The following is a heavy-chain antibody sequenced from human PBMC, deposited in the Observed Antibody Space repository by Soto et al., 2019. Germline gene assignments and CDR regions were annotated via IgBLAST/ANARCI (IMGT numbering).Heavy chain of an antibody. CDR1: GFTFSGYW. CDR2: VNQDGTQK. CDR3: ARWESSDWYLGI. J-gene: IGHJ4*02. V-gene: IGHV3-7*03. D-gene: IGHD6-19*01. Sequence: EVQLVESGGGLVQPGGSLRLSCAGSGFTFSGYWMTWVRQPPGKGLEWVASVNQDGTQKFYVDSVKGRFTISRDNAKNSLFLQMISLRAEDTAVYYCARWESSDWYLGIWGQGTLVNVSS.